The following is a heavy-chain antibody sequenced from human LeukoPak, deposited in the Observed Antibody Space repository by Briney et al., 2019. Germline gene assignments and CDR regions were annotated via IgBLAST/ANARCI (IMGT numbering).Heavy chain of an antibody. Sequence: GGSLRLSCAASGFTFSSYSVNWVRQAPGRGREWVSSISSSSSYIYYADSVKGRFTISRDNAKNSLYLKMNSLRAEDTAVYYCARDLDTSGYYSYFDPWGQGTLVTVSS. D-gene: IGHD3-22*01. CDR1: GFTFSSYS. CDR3: ARDLDTSGYYSYFDP. J-gene: IGHJ5*02. V-gene: IGHV3-21*01. CDR2: ISSSSSYI.